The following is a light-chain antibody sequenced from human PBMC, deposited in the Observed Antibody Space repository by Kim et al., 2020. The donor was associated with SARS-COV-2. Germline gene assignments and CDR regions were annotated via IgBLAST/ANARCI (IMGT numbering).Light chain of an antibody. CDR3: QQYNSSPYT. CDR1: QSISSW. J-gene: IGKJ2*01. V-gene: IGKV1-5*01. Sequence: DIQMTQSPSTLSASVGDRVTITCRASQSISSWLAWYQQRPGKAPKLLIYDASSLESGVPSRFSGSGSGTEFTLTISSLHPDDFATYYCQQYNSSPYTFGQGTKLEI. CDR2: DAS.